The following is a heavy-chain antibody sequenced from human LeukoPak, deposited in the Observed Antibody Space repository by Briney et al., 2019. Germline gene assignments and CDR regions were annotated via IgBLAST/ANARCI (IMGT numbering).Heavy chain of an antibody. CDR3: AREYNYYDSSGWDAFEI. Sequence: PSATLSLTCTVSGGSISTYYWNWIRQPPGKGLEGIGYIYYSGSTNYNPSLTGRVTISVDTSKNQFSLKLSSVTAADTAVYYCAREYNYYDSSGWDAFEIWGQGTMVTVSS. CDR1: GGSISTYY. CDR2: IYYSGST. V-gene: IGHV4-59*01. D-gene: IGHD3-22*01. J-gene: IGHJ3*02.